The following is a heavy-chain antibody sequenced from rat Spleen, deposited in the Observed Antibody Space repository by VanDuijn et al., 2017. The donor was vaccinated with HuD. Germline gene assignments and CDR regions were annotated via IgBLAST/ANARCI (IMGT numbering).Heavy chain of an antibody. CDR3: TSPFRWFAY. CDR1: GFSLRNYG. Sequence: QVQLKESGPGLVQPSQTLSLTCTVSGFSLRNYGVIWVRQSPGKGLEWMGAIWSGGSTDYNSALKSRLSISRDTYKSQVFLKMNSLQTEDTAIYFCTSPFRWFAYWGQGTLVTVSS. CDR2: IWSGGST. J-gene: IGHJ3*01. V-gene: IGHV2-15*01.